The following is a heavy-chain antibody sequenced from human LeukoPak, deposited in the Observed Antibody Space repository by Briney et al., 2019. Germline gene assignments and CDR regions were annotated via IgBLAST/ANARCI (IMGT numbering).Heavy chain of an antibody. V-gene: IGHV3-7*03. CDR2: IKQDESEK. D-gene: IGHD6-13*01. CDR3: ASVKGSCSSSWYSRYYFDY. CDR1: GFTLSNYW. J-gene: IGHJ4*02. Sequence: GGSLRLSCAASGFTLSNYWMSWVRQAPGKGLEWVANIKQDESEKYYVDSVKGRFTISRDNAKNSLYLQMNSLRAEDTAVYYCASVKGSCSSSWYSRYYFDYWGQGTLVTVSS.